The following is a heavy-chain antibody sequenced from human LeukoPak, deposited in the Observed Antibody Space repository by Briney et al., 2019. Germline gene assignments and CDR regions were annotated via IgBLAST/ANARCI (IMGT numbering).Heavy chain of an antibody. CDR2: GFHTGAT. Sequence: PSETLSLTCAVSGYSISSGHYWGWIRQPPGKGLEWIGSGFHTGATYYNPSLESRVIISLDMSKNQISLKVTSMTAADTAVYHCVRHSIAGYYYYLDAWGKGTTVTVSS. J-gene: IGHJ6*03. CDR3: VRHSIAGYYYYLDA. V-gene: IGHV4-38-2*01. D-gene: IGHD2/OR15-2a*01. CDR1: GYSISSGHY.